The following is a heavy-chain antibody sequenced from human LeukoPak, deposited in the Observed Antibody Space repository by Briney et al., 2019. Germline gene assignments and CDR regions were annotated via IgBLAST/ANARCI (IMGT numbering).Heavy chain of an antibody. CDR1: GGSFSGYY. V-gene: IGHV4-34*01. CDR3: ARWSGYYFY. CDR2: INHSGST. D-gene: IGHD3-3*01. Sequence: SETLSLTCAVYGGSFSGYYWSWIRQPPGKGLEWIGEINHSGSTNYNPSLKSRVTISVDTSKKQFSLKLSSVTAADTAVYYCARWSGYYFYWGQGTLVTVSS. J-gene: IGHJ4*02.